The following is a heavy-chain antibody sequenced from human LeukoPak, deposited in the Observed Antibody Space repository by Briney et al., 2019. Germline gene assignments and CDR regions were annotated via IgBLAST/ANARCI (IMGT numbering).Heavy chain of an antibody. D-gene: IGHD6-13*01. Sequence: ASVKVSCKASGGTFSSYAISWVRQAPGQGLEWMGGIIPIFGTANYAQKFQGRVTITADESTSTAYMELSSLRSEDTAVYYCARGIAAAPPHYYYYYYMDVWGKGTTVTVSS. J-gene: IGHJ6*03. CDR2: IIPIFGTA. CDR1: GGTFSSYA. V-gene: IGHV1-69*13. CDR3: ARGIAAAPPHYYYYYYMDV.